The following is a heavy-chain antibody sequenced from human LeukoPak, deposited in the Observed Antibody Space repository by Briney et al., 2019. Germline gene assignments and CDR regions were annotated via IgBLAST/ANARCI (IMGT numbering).Heavy chain of an antibody. Sequence: GASVKVSCKASGGTFSSYAISWVRQAPGQGLEWMGGIIPIFGTANYAQKFQGRVTITTDEFTSTAYMELSSLRSEDTAVYYCASARAGQDAFDIWGQGTMVTVSS. CDR3: ASARAGQDAFDI. CDR1: GGTFSSYA. D-gene: IGHD6-19*01. V-gene: IGHV1-69*05. CDR2: IIPIFGTA. J-gene: IGHJ3*02.